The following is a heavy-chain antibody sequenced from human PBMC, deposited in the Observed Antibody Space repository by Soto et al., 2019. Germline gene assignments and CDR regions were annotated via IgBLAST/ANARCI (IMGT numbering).Heavy chain of an antibody. D-gene: IGHD5-18*01. J-gene: IGHJ4*02. CDR2: ISCRGRRL. Sequence: EVQLVESGGGLVRPGGPLGPPVAPSGFPLRATNMHWVGRPPGRGLEGVPSISCRGRRLFFAASLKGRFTVSRDNPKNSLYLQMNIRRAEDTAVYYCARGRRDGYSRPDYWGQGTLVTVSS. V-gene: IGHV3-21*01. CDR1: GFPLRATN. CDR3: ARGRRDGYSRPDY.